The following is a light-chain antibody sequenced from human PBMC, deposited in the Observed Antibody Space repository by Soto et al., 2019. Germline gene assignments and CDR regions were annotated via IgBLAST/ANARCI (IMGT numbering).Light chain of an antibody. CDR1: QDISSH. V-gene: IGKV1-9*01. Sequence: DVQLTQSPSFLSASVGDRVTITCRASQDISSHLAWYRQKAGKAPKLLIYAASTLHGGVPSRFSGSGTGTEFSVTISCLQSEDFAAYSSQQLNHYPLTFGGGTNVDIK. J-gene: IGKJ4*02. CDR3: QQLNHYPLT. CDR2: AAS.